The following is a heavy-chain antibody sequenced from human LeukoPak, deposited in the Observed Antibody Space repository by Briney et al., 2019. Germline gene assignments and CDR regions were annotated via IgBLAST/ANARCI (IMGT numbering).Heavy chain of an antibody. CDR1: GFTFSSYG. V-gene: IGHV3-30*02. CDR3: AKDLDYYDSSGSNPSWFDP. CDR2: IRYDGSNK. J-gene: IGHJ5*02. Sequence: GGSLRLSCAASGFTFSSYGMHWVRQAPGKGLEWVAFIRYDGSNKYYADSVKGRFTISRDNSKNTLYLQMNSLRAEDTAVYYCAKDLDYYDSSGSNPSWFDPWGQGTLVTVSS. D-gene: IGHD3-22*01.